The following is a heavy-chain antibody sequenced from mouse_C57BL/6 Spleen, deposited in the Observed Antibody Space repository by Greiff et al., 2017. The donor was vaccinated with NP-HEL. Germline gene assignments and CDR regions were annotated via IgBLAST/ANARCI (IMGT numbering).Heavy chain of an antibody. J-gene: IGHJ4*01. CDR2: ISDGGSYT. D-gene: IGHD2-3*01. Sequence: EVQGVESGGGLVKPGGSLKLSCAASGFTFSSYAMSWVRQTPEKRLEWVATISDGGSYTYYPDNVKGRFTISRDNAKNNLYLQMSHLKSEDTAMYYCARDNRLLSYAMDYWGQGTSVTVAS. CDR3: ARDNRLLSYAMDY. CDR1: GFTFSSYA. V-gene: IGHV5-4*01.